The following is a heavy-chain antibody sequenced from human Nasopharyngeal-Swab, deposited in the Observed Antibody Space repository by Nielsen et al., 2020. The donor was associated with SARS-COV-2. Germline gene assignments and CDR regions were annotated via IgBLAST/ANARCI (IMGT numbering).Heavy chain of an antibody. J-gene: IGHJ3*02. CDR3: ARDGSSGGATSAFDI. CDR2: INPSGGST. Sequence: ASVKVSCKASGYTFTSYYMHWERQATGQGLEWMGIINPSGGSTSYAQKFQGRVTMTRDTSTSTVYMELSSLRSEDTAVYYCARDGSSGGATSAFDIRGQGTMVTVSS. D-gene: IGHD1-26*01. V-gene: IGHV1-46*01. CDR1: GYTFTSYY.